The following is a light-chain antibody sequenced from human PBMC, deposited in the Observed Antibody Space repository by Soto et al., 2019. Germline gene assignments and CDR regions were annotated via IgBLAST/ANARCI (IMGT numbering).Light chain of an antibody. V-gene: IGKV2-28*01. Sequence: IVLTQSPLSLPVTPGEPAPISCRSSESLLQSNGNHYLDWYLQKPGQSPQVLIYLGSNRASGVPDRFSGSGSGTDFTLKISRVEAEDVGVYYCMQALHTPWTFGQGTKVEIK. CDR1: ESLLQSNGNHY. J-gene: IGKJ1*01. CDR3: MQALHTPWT. CDR2: LGS.